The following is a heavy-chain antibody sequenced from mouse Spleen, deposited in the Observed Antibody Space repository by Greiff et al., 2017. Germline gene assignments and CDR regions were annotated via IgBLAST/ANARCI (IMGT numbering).Heavy chain of an antibody. CDR3: ARELGRAFDY. CDR1: GYAFTNYL. D-gene: IGHD4-1*01. Sequence: VKLMESGAELVRPGTSVKVSCKASGYAFTNYLIEWVKQRPGQGLEWIGVINPGSGGTNYNEKFKGKATLTADKSSSTAYMQLSSLTSEDSAVYFCARELGRAFDYWGQGTTLTVSS. V-gene: IGHV1-54*01. CDR2: INPGSGGT. J-gene: IGHJ2*01.